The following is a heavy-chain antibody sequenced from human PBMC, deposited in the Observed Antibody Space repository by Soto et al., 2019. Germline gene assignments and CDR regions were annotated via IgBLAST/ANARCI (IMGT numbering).Heavy chain of an antibody. CDR3: TRGPRAHLSGTAPX. CDR1: GFTFSMYW. CDR2: ISYDGTTT. Sequence: PWGSLRLSCVVSGFTFSMYWMHWVRQVPGQRPFGVSRISYDGTTTNYADSVRVRFTISRDKSKNTLYLQMNNLQTDETAIYYCTRGPRAHLSGTAPXWGQVTPVTVSX. J-gene: IGHJ5*02. V-gene: IGHV3-74*01. D-gene: IGHD1-26*01.